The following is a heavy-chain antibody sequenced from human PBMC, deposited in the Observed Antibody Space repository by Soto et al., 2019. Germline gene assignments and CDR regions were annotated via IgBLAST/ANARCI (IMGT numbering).Heavy chain of an antibody. CDR1: GFTFSSYW. CDR3: ARASTYYYDSRGYYDFDQ. Sequence: EVQLVESGGGLVQPGGSLRLSCAASGFTFSSYWMSWVRQAPGKGLEWVANINKDGSEKYYVDSVKGRFTISRDNAKNLLYLQMNSLRAEDTAFYYCARASTYYYDSRGYYDFDQWGQGTLVTVSS. D-gene: IGHD3-22*01. V-gene: IGHV3-7*03. CDR2: INKDGSEK. J-gene: IGHJ4*02.